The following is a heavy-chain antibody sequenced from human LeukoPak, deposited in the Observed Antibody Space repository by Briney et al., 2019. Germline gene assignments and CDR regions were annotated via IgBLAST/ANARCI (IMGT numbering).Heavy chain of an antibody. CDR1: GGSFSGYY. D-gene: IGHD3-10*01. CDR2: INHSGST. Sequence: KTSETLSLTCAVYGGSFSGYYWSWIRQPPGKGLEWIGEINHSGSTNYNPSLKSRVTISVDTSKNQFSLKLSSVTAADTAVYYCARRRLYYYGSGSYDWFDPWGQGTLVTVSS. J-gene: IGHJ5*02. V-gene: IGHV4-34*01. CDR3: ARRRLYYYGSGSYDWFDP.